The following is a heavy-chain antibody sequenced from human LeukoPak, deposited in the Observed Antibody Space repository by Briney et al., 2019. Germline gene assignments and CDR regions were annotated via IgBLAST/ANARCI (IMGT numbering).Heavy chain of an antibody. Sequence: GESLKISCKASGYSFKTYWIGWVRQMPGKGLEWMGLIHPGDSDTRYSPSFQGQVNISADKSISTAYLQWSSLTASDTAVYYCARPNGIQLWSWYFDYWGQGTLVTVSS. CDR1: GYSFKTYW. CDR3: ARPNGIQLWSWYFDY. J-gene: IGHJ4*02. D-gene: IGHD5-18*01. V-gene: IGHV5-51*01. CDR2: IHPGDSDT.